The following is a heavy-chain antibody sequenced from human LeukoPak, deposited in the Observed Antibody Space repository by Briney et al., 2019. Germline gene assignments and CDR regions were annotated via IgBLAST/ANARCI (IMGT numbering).Heavy chain of an antibody. CDR1: GGSFSGYY. Sequence: SETLSLTCAVYGGSFSGYYWSWIRQPPGKGLEWIGEINHSGSTNYNPSLKSRVTISVDTSKSQFSLKLSSVTAADTAVYYCARNLWWNWFDPWGQGTLVTVSS. J-gene: IGHJ5*02. CDR3: ARNLWWNWFDP. D-gene: IGHD2-15*01. CDR2: INHSGST. V-gene: IGHV4-34*01.